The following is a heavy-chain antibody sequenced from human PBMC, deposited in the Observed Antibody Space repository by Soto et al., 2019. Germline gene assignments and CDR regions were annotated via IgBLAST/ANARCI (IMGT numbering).Heavy chain of an antibody. D-gene: IGHD3-3*01. V-gene: IGHV3-9*01. J-gene: IGHJ2*01. CDR3: ARRMTWSLWCFDL. CDR2: ISWNSGYI. Sequence: EVQLVESGGGLVQPGRSLRLSCIASGFTFDDHAMHWVRQAPGKGLEWVSGISWNSGYIGYADSVKGRFTISRDNAKNSVHLQMNSLRAEDTAFYYCARRMTWSLWCFDLWGSGTQVTVSS. CDR1: GFTFDDHA.